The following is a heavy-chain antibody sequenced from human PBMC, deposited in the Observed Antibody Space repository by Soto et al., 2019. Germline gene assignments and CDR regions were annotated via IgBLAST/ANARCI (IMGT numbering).Heavy chain of an antibody. Sequence: PGGSLRLSCAASGFTFSSYGMHWVRQAPGKGLEWVAVIWYDGSNKYYADSVKGRSTISRDNSKNTLYLQMNSLRAEDTAVYYCARGGGIVVVTAPYDHWGQGTLVTVSS. V-gene: IGHV3-33*01. CDR2: IWYDGSNK. J-gene: IGHJ4*02. D-gene: IGHD2-21*02. CDR3: ARGGGIVVVTAPYDH. CDR1: GFTFSSYG.